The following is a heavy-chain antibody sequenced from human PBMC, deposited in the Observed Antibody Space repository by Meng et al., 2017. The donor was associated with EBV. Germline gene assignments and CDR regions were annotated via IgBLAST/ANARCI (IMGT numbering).Heavy chain of an antibody. CDR3: AKSSSSTPGVVDS. D-gene: IGHD6-6*01. CDR2: IYDGGTT. V-gene: IGHV4-61*01. J-gene: IGHJ4*02. CDR1: GASVSGGPFH. Sequence: QVQLQESGPGLVKPSENLPLTCTVSGASVSGGPFHWSWIRQPPGKELEWIGYIYDGGTTIYNPSLKSRVTIFLDTSRNQFSLGLRSVTTADTAVYYCAKSSSSTPGVVDSWGQGTLVTVSS.